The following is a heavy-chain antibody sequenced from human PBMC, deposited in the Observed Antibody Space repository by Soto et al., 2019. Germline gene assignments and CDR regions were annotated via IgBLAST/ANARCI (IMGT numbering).Heavy chain of an antibody. J-gene: IGHJ6*02. CDR2: ISSSGSTI. D-gene: IGHD1-26*01. CDR3: ARGGSYYLRYYYGMDV. CDR1: GFTFSSYE. V-gene: IGHV3-48*03. Sequence: GGSLRLSCAASGFTFSSYEMNWVRQAPGKGLEWVSYISSSGSTIYYADSVKRRFTISRDNAKNSLYLQMNSLRAEDTAVYYCARGGSYYLRYYYGMDVWGQGTTVTVSS.